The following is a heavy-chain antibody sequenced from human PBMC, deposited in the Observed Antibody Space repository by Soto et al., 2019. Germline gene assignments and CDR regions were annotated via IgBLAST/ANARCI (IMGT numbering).Heavy chain of an antibody. J-gene: IGHJ4*02. CDR3: ARGEGLRFLEWLYTPPFDY. V-gene: IGHV1-69*01. D-gene: IGHD3-3*01. CDR1: GGTFSSYA. Sequence: QVQLVQSGAEVKKPGSSVKVSCKASGGTFSSYAISWVRQAPGQGLEWMGGIIPIFGTANYAQKFQGRVTITADESTSTAYMELSSLRSEDTAVYYCARGEGLRFLEWLYTPPFDYWGQGTLVTVSS. CDR2: IIPIFGTA.